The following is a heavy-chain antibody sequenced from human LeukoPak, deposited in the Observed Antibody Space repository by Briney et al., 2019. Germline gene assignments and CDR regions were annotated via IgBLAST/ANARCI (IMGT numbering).Heavy chain of an antibody. J-gene: IGHJ2*01. CDR3: ARGRGYYGSGRGYWYFDL. D-gene: IGHD3-10*01. CDR2: IYHSGST. V-gene: IGHV4-38-2*01. CDR1: GYSISNGYY. Sequence: PSETLSLTCAVSGYSISNGYYWGWIRQPPGKGLEWIGSIYHSGSTYYNPSLKSRVTISVDTSKNQFSLKLSSVTAADTAVYYCARGRGYYGSGRGYWYFDLWGRGTLVTVSS.